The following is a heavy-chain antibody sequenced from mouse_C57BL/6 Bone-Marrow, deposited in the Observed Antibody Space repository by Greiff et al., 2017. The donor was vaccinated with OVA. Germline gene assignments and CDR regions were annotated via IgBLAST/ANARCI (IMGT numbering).Heavy chain of an antibody. CDR3: ASRQQRGDY. J-gene: IGHJ2*01. V-gene: IGHV1-42*01. D-gene: IGHD3-2*01. CDR1: GYSFTGYY. CDR2: INPSAGGT. Sequence: EVKLQESGPELVKPGASVKISCKASGYSFTGYYMNWVKQSPEKSLEWIGEINPSAGGTTYNQKFKAKATLTVDKSSSTAYMQLKSLTSEDSAVYYCASRQQRGDYWGQGTTLTVSS.